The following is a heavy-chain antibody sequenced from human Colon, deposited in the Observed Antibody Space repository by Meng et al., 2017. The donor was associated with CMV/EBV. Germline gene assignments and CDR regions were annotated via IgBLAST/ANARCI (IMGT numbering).Heavy chain of an antibody. CDR2: IHIGGTT. CDR3: ARDVRGWFYFDY. CDR1: DGSNDSANHY. D-gene: IGHD6-19*01. Sequence: TGSDGSNDSANHYWTWIRQPAGQRLEWIGRIHIGGTTNYNPSLKDRVTIFLDTSKKQFSLKLNSLTAADTAVYYCARDVRGWFYFDYWGPGTLVTVSS. V-gene: IGHV4-61*02. J-gene: IGHJ4*02.